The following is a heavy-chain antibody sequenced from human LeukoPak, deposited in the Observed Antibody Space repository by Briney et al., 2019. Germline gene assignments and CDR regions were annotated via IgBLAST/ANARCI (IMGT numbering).Heavy chain of an antibody. V-gene: IGHV1-3*01. D-gene: IGHD2-21*01. CDR2: IKAGNGDT. Sequence: GASVKVSCKGSGYIFTKYVVHWVRQAPGQRPGWVGWIKAGNGDTKYSQNFQDRLTITRDTSASTVYMELSSLTSEDTALYYCARDDCGDTCYPGGYWGQGTLVTVSS. CDR1: GYIFTKYV. CDR3: ARDDCGDTCYPGGY. J-gene: IGHJ4*02.